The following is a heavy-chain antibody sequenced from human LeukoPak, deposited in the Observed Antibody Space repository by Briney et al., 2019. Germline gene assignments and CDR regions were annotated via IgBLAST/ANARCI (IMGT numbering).Heavy chain of an antibody. CDR1: RGTFSSYA. V-gene: IGHV1-69*13. D-gene: IGHD2-2*01. Sequence: SVKVSCKASRGTFSSYAISWVRQAPGQGLEWMGGIIPIFGTANYAQKFQGRVTITADESTSTAYMELSSLRSEDTAVYYCARWGDIVVVPAAMAYFDYWGQGTLVTVSS. CDR2: IIPIFGTA. CDR3: ARWGDIVVVPAAMAYFDY. J-gene: IGHJ4*02.